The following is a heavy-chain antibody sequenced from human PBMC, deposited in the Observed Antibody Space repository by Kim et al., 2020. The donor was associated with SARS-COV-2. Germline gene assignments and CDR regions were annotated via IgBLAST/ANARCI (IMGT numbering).Heavy chain of an antibody. D-gene: IGHD4-17*01. Sequence: AASVKGRFTISRDDSKNKAYLQMNGLKTEDTAVYYCTRHEYGEPEESFGYWGQGTLVTVSS. V-gene: IGHV3-73*01. CDR3: TRHEYGEPEESFGY. J-gene: IGHJ4*02.